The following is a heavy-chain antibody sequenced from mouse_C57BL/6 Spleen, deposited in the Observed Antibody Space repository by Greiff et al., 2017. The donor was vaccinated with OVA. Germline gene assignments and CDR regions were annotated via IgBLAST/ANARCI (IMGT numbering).Heavy chain of an antibody. CDR3: ASGYSNYRFAY. Sequence: VQLQQPGAELVRPGSSVKLSCKASGYTFTSYWMDWVKQRPGQGLEWIGNIYPSDSETHYNQKFKDKATLTVDKSSSTAYMQLSSLTSEDSAVYYCASGYSNYRFAYWGQGTLVTVSA. V-gene: IGHV1-61*01. CDR2: IYPSDSET. CDR1: GYTFTSYW. J-gene: IGHJ3*01. D-gene: IGHD2-5*01.